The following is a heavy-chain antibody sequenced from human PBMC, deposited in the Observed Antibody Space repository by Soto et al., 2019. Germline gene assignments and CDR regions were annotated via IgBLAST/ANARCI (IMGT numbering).Heavy chain of an antibody. J-gene: IGHJ6*02. CDR2: IIPLFGTT. CDR1: GDTFKNCV. CDR3: AAELGFGKLSVV. D-gene: IGHD3-10*01. V-gene: IGHV1-69*01. Sequence: QVQVVQSGVEVRRPGSSVKVSYKASGDTFKNCVISWVRQAPGQGLEWMGGIIPLFGTTDFAQRFQVRLTITTDESTTTAYMELSRLRSEDTATYYCAAELGFGKLSVVWGQGTTVIVSS.